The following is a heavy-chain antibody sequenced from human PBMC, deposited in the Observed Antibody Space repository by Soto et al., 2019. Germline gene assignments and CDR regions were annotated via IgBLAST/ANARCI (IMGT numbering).Heavy chain of an antibody. Sequence: PGGSLRLSCVASGFTFTSYSMNWVRQAPGKGLEWVASISSSSSFIYYADSVKGRFTFSRDNAKNSLYLQMNSLRAEDTAVYYCARDVARYCSSTSCTFDYWGQGILVTVSS. V-gene: IGHV3-21*01. J-gene: IGHJ4*02. CDR1: GFTFTSYS. CDR3: ARDVARYCSSTSCTFDY. CDR2: ISSSSSFI. D-gene: IGHD2-2*01.